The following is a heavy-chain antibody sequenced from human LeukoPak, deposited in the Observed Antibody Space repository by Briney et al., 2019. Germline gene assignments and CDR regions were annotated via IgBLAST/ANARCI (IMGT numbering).Heavy chain of an antibody. J-gene: IGHJ4*02. D-gene: IGHD5-18*01. CDR3: ARKASHFSYGLGAIDY. V-gene: IGHV4-34*01. CDR1: GGSFSDHY. CDR2: INHSGTT. Sequence: SETLSLTCAVYGGSFSDHYWNWIRQPPGKGLEWSGEINHSGTTNYNASLKSRVTISVDTSKNHFSLKLNSMTAADTAVYYCARKASHFSYGLGAIDYWGQGNLVTVSS.